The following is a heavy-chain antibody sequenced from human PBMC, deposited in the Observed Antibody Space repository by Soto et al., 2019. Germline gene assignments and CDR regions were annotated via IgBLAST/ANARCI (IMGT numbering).Heavy chain of an antibody. V-gene: IGHV4-34*01. J-gene: IGHJ5*02. D-gene: IGHD6-6*01. CDR2: TNHSGST. CDR1: GGSFSGYY. Sequence: SETLSLTCAVYGGSFSGYYWSWIRQPPGKGLEWIGETNHSGSTNYNPSLKSRVTISVDTSKNQFSLKLSSVTAADTAVYYCARYRKYSSSFNWFDPWGQGTLVTVSS. CDR3: ARYRKYSSSFNWFDP.